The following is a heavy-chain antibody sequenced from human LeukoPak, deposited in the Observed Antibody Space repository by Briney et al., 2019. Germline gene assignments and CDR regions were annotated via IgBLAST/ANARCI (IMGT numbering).Heavy chain of an antibody. J-gene: IGHJ4*02. CDR1: GFTVSSNY. D-gene: IGHD7-27*01. V-gene: IGHV3-21*01. Sequence: GGSLRLSCAASGFTVSSNYMSWVRQAPGKGLEWVSSISSSSSYIYYADSVKGRFTISRDNAKNSLYLQMNSLRAEDTAVYYCARDPGDGYWGQGTLVTVSS. CDR2: ISSSSSYI. CDR3: ARDPGDGY.